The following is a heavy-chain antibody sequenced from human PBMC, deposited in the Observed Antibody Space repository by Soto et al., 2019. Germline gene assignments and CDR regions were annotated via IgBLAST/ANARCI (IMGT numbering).Heavy chain of an antibody. D-gene: IGHD3-9*01. CDR2: IWSDGSNT. Sequence: QVQLVESGGGVVQPGRSLRLSCAASGFTFSTYGMHWVRQAPGKGLEWVALIWSDGSNTYYADSVKGRFTISRDNSKNTLYLQMNSRSAEDTAVYYCVRDFETYYFDLWGQGNMVIVSS. J-gene: IGHJ4*02. CDR3: VRDFETYYFDL. CDR1: GFTFSTYG. V-gene: IGHV3-33*01.